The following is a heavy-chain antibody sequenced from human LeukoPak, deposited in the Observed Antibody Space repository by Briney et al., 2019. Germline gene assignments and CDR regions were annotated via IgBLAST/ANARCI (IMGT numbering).Heavy chain of an antibody. Sequence: PGGPLRLSCAASGFTFSSYAMSWVRQAPGKGLERVSAISGSGGSTYYADSVKGRFTISRDNSKNTLYLQMNSLRAEDTAVYYCAKTPVSGWYVECYFDYWGQGTLVTVSS. CDR3: AKTPVSGWYVECYFDY. CDR1: GFTFSSYA. V-gene: IGHV3-23*01. D-gene: IGHD6-19*01. J-gene: IGHJ4*02. CDR2: ISGSGGST.